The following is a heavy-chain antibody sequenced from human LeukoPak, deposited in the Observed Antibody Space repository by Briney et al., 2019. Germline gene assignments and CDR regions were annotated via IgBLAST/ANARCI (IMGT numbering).Heavy chain of an antibody. D-gene: IGHD3-9*01. V-gene: IGHV3-23*01. CDR1: GFTFSSYA. CDR3: ARDQWSALRYFD. Sequence: PGGSLRLSCAASGFTFSSYAMSWVRQAPGKGLEWVSAISGSGGSTYYADSVKGRFTISRDNSKNTLYLQMNSLRAEDTAVYYCARDQWSALRYFDWGQGTLVTVSS. CDR2: ISGSGGST. J-gene: IGHJ4*02.